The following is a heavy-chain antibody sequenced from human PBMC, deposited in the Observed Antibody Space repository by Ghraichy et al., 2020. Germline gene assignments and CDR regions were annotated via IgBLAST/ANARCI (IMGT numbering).Heavy chain of an antibody. V-gene: IGHV4-59*01. D-gene: IGHD3-16*01. J-gene: IGHJ6*02. CDR2: IYYSGST. CDR1: GGSISSYY. CDR3: ARLYAHSRWRYYYGMDV. Sequence: SETLSLTCTVSGGSISSYYWSWIRQLPGKGLEWIGYIYYSGSTNYNPSLKSRVTISVDTSKNQFSLKLSSVTAADTAVYYCARLYAHSRWRYYYGMDVWGQGTTVTVSS.